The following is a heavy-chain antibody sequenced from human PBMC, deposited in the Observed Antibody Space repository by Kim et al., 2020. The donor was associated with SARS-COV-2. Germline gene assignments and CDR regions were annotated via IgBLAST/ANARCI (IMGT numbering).Heavy chain of an antibody. J-gene: IGHJ4*02. CDR2: ISAYNGNT. Sequence: ASVKVSCKASGYTFTSYGISWVRQAPGQGLEWMGWISAYNGNTNYAQKLQGRVTMTTDTSTNTAYMELRSLRSDDTAVYYCARDTYYYGSGSYYFDYWGQGTLVTVSS. D-gene: IGHD3-10*01. CDR3: ARDTYYYGSGSYYFDY. CDR1: GYTFTSYG. V-gene: IGHV1-18*01.